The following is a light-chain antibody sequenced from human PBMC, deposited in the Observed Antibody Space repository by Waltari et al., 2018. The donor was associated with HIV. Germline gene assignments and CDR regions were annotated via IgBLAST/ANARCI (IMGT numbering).Light chain of an antibody. CDR2: GNK. Sequence: QSVLTQPPSASGTPGQRVTISCSGSSSNIGSNTVNWYQQLPGTAPKRLIYGNKQRPSGVPDRVSGSKSGTSASLAISGLQSEDEADYYCTAWDDGLSDPVFGGGTKLTVL. CDR3: TAWDDGLSDPV. CDR1: SSNIGSNT. J-gene: IGLJ3*02. V-gene: IGLV1-44*01.